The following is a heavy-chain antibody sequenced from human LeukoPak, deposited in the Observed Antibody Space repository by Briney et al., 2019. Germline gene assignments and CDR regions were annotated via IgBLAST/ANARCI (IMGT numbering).Heavy chain of an antibody. CDR3: AKDRAGYFDWFDAFDI. CDR1: GFTFSSYA. J-gene: IGHJ3*02. Sequence: PGGSLRLSCAASGFTFSSYAMSWVRQAPGKGLEWVSSISGSGGSTYYAESVKGRFTISRDNSKNTLYLQMDSLRAEDTAVYYCAKDRAGYFDWFDAFDIWGQGTMVTVSS. CDR2: ISGSGGST. V-gene: IGHV3-23*01. D-gene: IGHD3-9*01.